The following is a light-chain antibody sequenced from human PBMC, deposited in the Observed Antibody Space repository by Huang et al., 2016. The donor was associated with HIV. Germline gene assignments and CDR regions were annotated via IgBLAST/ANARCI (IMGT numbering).Light chain of an antibody. V-gene: IGKV1-NL1*01. CDR2: AAS. J-gene: IGKJ2*01. Sequence: DIQMTQSPSSLSASVGDRVTITCRASQGISTSLAWYQQKPGEAPKLLVYAASRLASGVPSRFSGSGSGTDFSLTSTSLQPEDFGTYMCHQYATTHTFGQGTKLEIK. CDR3: HQYATTHT. CDR1: QGISTS.